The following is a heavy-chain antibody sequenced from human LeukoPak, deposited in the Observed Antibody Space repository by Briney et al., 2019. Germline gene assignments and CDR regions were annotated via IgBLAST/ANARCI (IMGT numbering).Heavy chain of an antibody. V-gene: IGHV3-7*01. J-gene: IGHJ4*02. CDR1: GFTFSSYW. D-gene: IGHD3-22*01. Sequence: GGSLRLSCAASGFTFSSYWMSWVRQAPGKGLEWVANIKQDGSEKYYVDSLKGRFTISRDNAKNSLYLQMNSLRAEDTSVYYCARDYYGNYVVYWGQGTLVTVSS. CDR2: IKQDGSEK. CDR3: ARDYYGNYVVY.